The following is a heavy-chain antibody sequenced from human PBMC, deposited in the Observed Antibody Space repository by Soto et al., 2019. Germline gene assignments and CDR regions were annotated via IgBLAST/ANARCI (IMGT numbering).Heavy chain of an antibody. CDR3: AHIRRGSTVTTPFDY. J-gene: IGHJ4*02. V-gene: IGHV2-5*02. D-gene: IGHD4-17*01. CDR2: IYWDDDK. CDR1: GFSLSTSGVG. Sequence: QITLKESGPTLVKPTQTLTLTCTFSGFSLSTSGVGVGWIRQPPGKALEWLALIYWDDDKRYSPSLKSRLTITKDTSKNQVVITMTNMDPVYTATYYCAHIRRGSTVTTPFDYWGQGTLVTVSS.